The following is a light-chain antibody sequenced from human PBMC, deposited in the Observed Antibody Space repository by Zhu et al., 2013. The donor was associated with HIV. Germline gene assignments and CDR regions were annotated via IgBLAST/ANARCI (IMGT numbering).Light chain of an antibody. V-gene: IGKV1-33*01. J-gene: IGKJ4*01. CDR1: QDISTS. CDR2: DAS. Sequence: DIQMTQSPSSLSASVGDRVTITCQASQDISTSLNWYQQKPGKAPKLLIYDASHLEPGVPSGFSGSGSGTHFTFTINSLQPEDIATYYCQQYDNLPLTFGGGTKVDIK. CDR3: QQYDNLPLT.